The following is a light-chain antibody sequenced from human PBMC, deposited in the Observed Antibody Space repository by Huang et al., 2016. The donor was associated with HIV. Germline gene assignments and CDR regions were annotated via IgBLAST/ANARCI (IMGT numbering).Light chain of an antibody. V-gene: IGKV3-20*01. CDR1: QSISADY. CDR3: QQYAGSPWT. CDR2: AAS. Sequence: EIVLTQSPGTLSLSPGERATLSCRASQSISADYLAWYQQKPGQAPRLLIYAASSTATGIPDRFSDSGSGTDFTLTIYRLEPEDFAVYFCQQYAGSPWTFGQGTKVEIK. J-gene: IGKJ1*01.